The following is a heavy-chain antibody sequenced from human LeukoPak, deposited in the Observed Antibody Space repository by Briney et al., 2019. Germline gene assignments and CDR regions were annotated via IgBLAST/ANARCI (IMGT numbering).Heavy chain of an antibody. CDR2: ISSNGGST. CDR3: ARDYFRGGSGSPV. J-gene: IGHJ6*02. D-gene: IGHD3-10*01. V-gene: IGHV3-64*01. Sequence: GGPLRLSCAASGFIFRSYAMHWVRQAPGKGLEYVSAISSNGGSTYYANSVKGRFTISRDNSKNTLYLQMGSLRAEDTAVYYCARDYFRGGSGSPVWGQGTTVTVSS. CDR1: GFIFRSYA.